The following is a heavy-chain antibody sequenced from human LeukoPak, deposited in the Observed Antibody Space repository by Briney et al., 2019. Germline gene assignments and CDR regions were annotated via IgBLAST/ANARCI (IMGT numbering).Heavy chain of an antibody. CDR2: TNPNSGGT. Sequence: GASVKVSCKTSGYTFSGYDIHWVRQAPGQGLERMGWTNPNSGGTNYAQNFQGTVTMTRDTSTSTAYMELSSLRSDDTAVYYCARRLGTGTTLGYWGQGTLVTVS. CDR3: ARRLGTGTTLGY. D-gene: IGHD1-1*01. CDR1: GYTFSGYD. J-gene: IGHJ4*02. V-gene: IGHV1-2*02.